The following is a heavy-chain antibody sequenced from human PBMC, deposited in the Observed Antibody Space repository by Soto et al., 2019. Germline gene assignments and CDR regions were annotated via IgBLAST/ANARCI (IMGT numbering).Heavy chain of an antibody. V-gene: IGHV4-34*01. Sequence: ETLSLTLAVYGVSIRGYYWTCFRRPPGKGLEWIGEIHHSGSINYNSSLKSRVTISADTSKNQYFLKLSSVTAADTAVYYCSRGGDAYKAGNYWGQGTLVTVS. J-gene: IGHJ4*02. CDR2: IHHSGSI. D-gene: IGHD1-1*01. CDR3: SRGGDAYKAGNY. CDR1: GVSIRGYY.